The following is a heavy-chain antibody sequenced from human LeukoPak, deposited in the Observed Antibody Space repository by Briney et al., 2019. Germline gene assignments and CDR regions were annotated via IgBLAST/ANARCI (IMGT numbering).Heavy chain of an antibody. Sequence: GGSLRLSCAASGFIVSTNYMSWVRQAPGKGLEWVSVIFGGGSTYYADSVKGRFTISRDKSNNTLYLQMNSLRAEDTAVYYCARAPGKTSFDYWGQGTLVTVSS. V-gene: IGHV3-53*01. CDR2: IFGGGST. CDR3: ARAPGKTSFDY. CDR1: GFIVSTNY. J-gene: IGHJ4*02. D-gene: IGHD3-10*01.